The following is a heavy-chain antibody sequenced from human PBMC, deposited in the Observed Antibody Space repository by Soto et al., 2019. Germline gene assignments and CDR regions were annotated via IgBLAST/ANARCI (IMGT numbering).Heavy chain of an antibody. CDR2: IWYDGSNK. D-gene: IGHD5-18*01. V-gene: IGHV3-33*01. Sequence: ESGGGVVQPGRSLRLSCAASGFTFSSYGMHWVRQAPGKGLEWVAVIWYDGSNKYYADSVKGRFTISRDNSKNTLYLQMNSLRAEDTAVYYCARDRLGYSYGYGAFDIWGQGTMVTVSS. J-gene: IGHJ3*02. CDR1: GFTFSSYG. CDR3: ARDRLGYSYGYGAFDI.